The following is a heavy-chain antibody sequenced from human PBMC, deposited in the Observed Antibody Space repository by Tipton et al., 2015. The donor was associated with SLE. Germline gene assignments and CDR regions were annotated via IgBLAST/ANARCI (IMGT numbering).Heavy chain of an antibody. J-gene: IGHJ4*02. D-gene: IGHD3-22*01. V-gene: IGHV3-74*01. CDR3: ARDTQDYYDSSGPDF. Sequence: SLRLSCAASGFTFSSYAMHWVRQAPGKGLVWVSRISNDDSTTDYADPVKGRFTIARDNAKNTLYLQMNSLRAEDAAVYYCARDTQDYYDSSGPDFCGQGPLVAVSS. CDR2: ISNDDSTT. CDR1: GFTFSSYA.